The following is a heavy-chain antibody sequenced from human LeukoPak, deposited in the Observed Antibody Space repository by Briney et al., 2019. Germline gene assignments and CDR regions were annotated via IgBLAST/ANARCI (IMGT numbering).Heavy chain of an antibody. J-gene: IGHJ4*02. CDR3: ARSWKSNYFDY. CDR1: GGSISSSSYY. CDR2: IYYSGST. D-gene: IGHD1-1*01. Sequence: PSETLSLTCTVPGGSISSSSYYWGWIRQPPGKGLEWIGSIYYSGSTYCNPSLKSRVTISVDTSKNQFSLKLSSVTAADTAVYYCARSWKSNYFDYWGQGTLVTVSS. V-gene: IGHV4-39*07.